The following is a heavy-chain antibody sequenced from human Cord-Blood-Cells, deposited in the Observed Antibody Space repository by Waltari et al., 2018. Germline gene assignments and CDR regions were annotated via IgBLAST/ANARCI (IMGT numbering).Heavy chain of an antibody. CDR2: INQGGSN. CDR1: GGSFSGYY. D-gene: IGHD6-13*01. CDR3: ARGGLSSSWYFDY. J-gene: IGHJ4*02. V-gene: IGHV4-34*01. Sequence: QVQLQQWGAGLLKPSETLSLTCAVYGGSFSGYYWRWIRQPPGTGLEWIGEINQGGSNNYNPSLKSRVTISVDTSKNQFSLKLSSVTAADTAVYYCARGGLSSSWYFDYWGQGTLVTVSS.